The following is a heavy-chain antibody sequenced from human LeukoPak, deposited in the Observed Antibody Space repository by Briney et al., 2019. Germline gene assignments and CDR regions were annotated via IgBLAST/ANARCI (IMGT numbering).Heavy chain of an antibody. Sequence: GESLKISCKGSGYSFTSYWIGWVRQVPGKGLEWMGIIYPRDSDTRYSPSFQGQVTISVDKSISTAYLQWSSLKASDTAIYYCARSYSGSYEFDYWGQGTLVTVSS. CDR3: ARSYSGSYEFDY. V-gene: IGHV5-51*01. CDR1: GYSFTSYW. CDR2: IYPRDSDT. J-gene: IGHJ4*02. D-gene: IGHD1-26*01.